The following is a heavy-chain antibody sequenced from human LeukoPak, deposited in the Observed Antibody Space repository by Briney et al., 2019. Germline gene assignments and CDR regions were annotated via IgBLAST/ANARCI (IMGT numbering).Heavy chain of an antibody. V-gene: IGHV3-7*01. D-gene: IGHD3-10*01. CDR1: GFSFSTYW. J-gene: IGHJ4*02. Sequence: GGSLRLSCAASGFSFSTYWMSWVRQAPGKGLEWVANIKEDGSEKYYVDSVKGRFTISRDNAKNSLYLQMNSLRAEDTAVYYCARAYGSRGYDYWGQGTLVTVSS. CDR2: IKEDGSEK. CDR3: ARAYGSRGYDY.